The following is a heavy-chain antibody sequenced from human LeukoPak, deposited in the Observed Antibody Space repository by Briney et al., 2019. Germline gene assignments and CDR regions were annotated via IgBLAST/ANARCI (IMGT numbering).Heavy chain of an antibody. D-gene: IGHD3-10*01. CDR3: AGVRYYGSGSFSY. V-gene: IGHV1-2*02. Sequence: ASVKVSCKASGYTFTGYFIHWVRQAPGQGLEWMGWINPNNGGTKYAQKFQGRVTMARDTSVSTAYMELSSLRSDDTAVYYCAGVRYYGSGSFSYWGQGTLVTVSS. J-gene: IGHJ4*02. CDR1: GYTFTGYF. CDR2: INPNNGGT.